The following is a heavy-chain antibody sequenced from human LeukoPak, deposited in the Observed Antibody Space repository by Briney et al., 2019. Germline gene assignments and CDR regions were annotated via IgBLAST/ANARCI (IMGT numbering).Heavy chain of an antibody. D-gene: IGHD3-22*01. CDR3: ASHHYYDSSTSFDY. CDR2: ISAYNGNT. CDR1: GYTFTNCG. J-gene: IGHJ4*02. Sequence: ASVNVSCKASGYTFTNCGISWVRQAPGQGLEWMGWISAYNGNTNYAQKLQGRVTMTTDTSTSTAYMELRSLRSDDTAVYYCASHHYYDSSTSFDYWGQGTLVTVSS. V-gene: IGHV1-18*01.